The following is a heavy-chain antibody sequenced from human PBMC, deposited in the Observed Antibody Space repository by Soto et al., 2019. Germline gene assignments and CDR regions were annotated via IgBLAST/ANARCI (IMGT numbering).Heavy chain of an antibody. CDR1: GFPFSAYW. Sequence: GGSLRLSCAASGFPFSAYWMHLVRQAPGKGLVWVSRTNTDGTATTYADSVEGRFTISRDNAKNMLYLQMNSLRAEDTAVYYCTRGLHYGMDVWGQGTTVTVSS. V-gene: IGHV3-74*03. CDR2: TNTDGTAT. CDR3: TRGLHYGMDV. J-gene: IGHJ6*02.